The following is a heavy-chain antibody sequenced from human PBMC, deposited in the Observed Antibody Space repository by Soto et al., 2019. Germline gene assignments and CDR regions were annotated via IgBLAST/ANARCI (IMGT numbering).Heavy chain of an antibody. CDR2: IRSKAYGGTT. D-gene: IGHD3-10*01. J-gene: IGHJ4*02. CDR1: GFTLGDYA. Sequence: PGRSLRLYCADPGFTLGDYAMSWVRQAPGKGLEWVGFIRSKAYGGTTEYAASVKGRFTISRDDSKSIAYLQMNSLKTEDTAVYYCTRDPDYYGSGSDPFDYWGPGTLFMVSS. CDR3: TRDPDYYGSGSDPFDY. V-gene: IGHV3-49*04.